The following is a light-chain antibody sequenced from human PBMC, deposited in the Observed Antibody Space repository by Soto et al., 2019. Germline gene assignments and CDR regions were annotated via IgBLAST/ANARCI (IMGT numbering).Light chain of an antibody. CDR2: STS. CDR1: ESVSRN. J-gene: IGKJ4*01. V-gene: IGKV3-15*01. Sequence: EIVLTHSLAALSVSPCERATLSSRASESVSRNLAGYQQKPGQAPGLLIYSTSIRATGIPARFSGAGSGTEFTLTISSLQSEDFAVYYCQQYNNWLTFGGGTKVDIK. CDR3: QQYNNWLT.